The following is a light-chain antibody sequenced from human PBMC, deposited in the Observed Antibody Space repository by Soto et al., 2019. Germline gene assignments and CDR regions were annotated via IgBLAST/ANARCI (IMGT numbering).Light chain of an antibody. CDR2: AAS. J-gene: IGKJ1*01. CDR3: QQTYSAPPWT. V-gene: IGKV1-39*01. CDR1: QSISTY. Sequence: DIQMTQSPTSLSASVGDRVTISCRASQSISTYLHWYQQKPGKAPRLLISAASSVQSGVPPRFSGTGSGTDFILTIISLRPEDSATYYCQQTYSAPPWTLGQGTSVEIK.